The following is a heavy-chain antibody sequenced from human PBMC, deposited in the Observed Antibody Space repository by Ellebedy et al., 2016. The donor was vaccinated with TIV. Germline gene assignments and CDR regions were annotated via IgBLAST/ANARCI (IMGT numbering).Heavy chain of an antibody. CDR1: GYSFTSYC. CDR2: IYPGDSDT. J-gene: IGHJ4*02. Sequence: GESLKISXTGSGYSFTSYCIGWVRQMPGKGLEWMGIIYPGDSDTRYSPSFQGQVTISADKSISTAYLQWSSLKASDTAMYYCAAYSSSSTAFDYWGQGTLVTVSS. CDR3: AAYSSSSTAFDY. V-gene: IGHV5-51*01. D-gene: IGHD6-6*01.